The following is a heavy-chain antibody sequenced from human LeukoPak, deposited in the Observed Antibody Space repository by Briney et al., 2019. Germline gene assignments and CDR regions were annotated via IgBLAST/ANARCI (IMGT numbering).Heavy chain of an antibody. CDR1: GFTVSSNY. CDR3: ARDRPDYSVDY. CDR2: IYSGGST. D-gene: IGHD4-11*01. J-gene: IGHJ4*02. Sequence: GGSLRLSCAASGFTVSSNYMSWVRQAPGKGLEWVSVIYSGGSTYYADSVKGRFTISRDNSKNTLYLQMNSLRAEDTAVYYCARDRPDYSVDYWGQGTLVTVSS. V-gene: IGHV3-53*01.